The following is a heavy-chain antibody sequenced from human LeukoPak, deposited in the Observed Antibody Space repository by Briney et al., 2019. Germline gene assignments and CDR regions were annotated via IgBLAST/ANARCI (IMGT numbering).Heavy chain of an antibody. Sequence: SETLSLTCAVYGGSFSGYYWSWIRQPPGKGLEWIGEINHSGSTNYNPSLKSRVTISVDPSKNQFSLKLSSVTAADTAVYDCARGSPNFDIVVVPAARRRNWFDPWGQGTLVTVSS. CDR3: ARGSPNFDIVVVPAARRRNWFDP. CDR1: GGSFSGYY. D-gene: IGHD2-2*01. J-gene: IGHJ5*02. CDR2: INHSGST. V-gene: IGHV4-34*01.